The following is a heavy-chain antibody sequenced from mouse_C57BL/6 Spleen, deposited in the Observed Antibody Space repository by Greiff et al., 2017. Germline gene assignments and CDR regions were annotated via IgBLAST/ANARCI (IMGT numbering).Heavy chain of an antibody. CDR2: IGPGSGST. J-gene: IGHJ3*01. CDR1: GYTFTDYY. D-gene: IGHD1-1*01. V-gene: IGHV1-77*01. CDR3: ANSNYYGSSYEDWFAY. Sequence: QVQLKQSGAELVKPGASVKISCKASGYTFTDYYINWVKQRPGQGLEWIGKIGPGSGSTYYNEKFKGKATLTADKSSSTAYMQLSSLTSEDSAVYFCANSNYYGSSYEDWFAYWGQGTLVTVSA.